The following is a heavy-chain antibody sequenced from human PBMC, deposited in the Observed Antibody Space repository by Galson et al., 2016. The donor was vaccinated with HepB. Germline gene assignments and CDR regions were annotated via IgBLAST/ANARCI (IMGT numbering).Heavy chain of an antibody. V-gene: IGHV7-4-1*02. CDR3: ASTNCGSGTCYFEY. CDR2: INTNTGSP. CDR1: GYSFTNYA. Sequence: SVKVSCKASGYSFTNYAMNWVRQAPGQGLEWMGWINTNTGSPTYAQGFTGRFVFSLDTSVSTTYLQISRLKAEDTAVYFCASTNCGSGTCYFEYWGQGTLVTVCS. J-gene: IGHJ4*02. D-gene: IGHD2-15*01.